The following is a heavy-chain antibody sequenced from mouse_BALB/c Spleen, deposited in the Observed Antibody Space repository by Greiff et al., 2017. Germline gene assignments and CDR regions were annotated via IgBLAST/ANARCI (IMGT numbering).Heavy chain of an antibody. J-gene: IGHJ3*01. CDR1: GYTFTDYE. Sequence: QVQLKESGAELVRPGASVTLSCKASGYTFTDYEMHWVKQTPVHGLEWIGALDPETGGTAYNQKFKGKATLTADKSSSTAYMELRSLTSEDSAVYYCTPNPGFAYWGQGTLVTVSA. CDR2: LDPETGGT. D-gene: IGHD4-1*01. V-gene: IGHV1-15*01. CDR3: TPNPGFAY.